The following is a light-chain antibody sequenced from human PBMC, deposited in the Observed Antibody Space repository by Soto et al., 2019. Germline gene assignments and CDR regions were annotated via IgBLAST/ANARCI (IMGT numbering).Light chain of an antibody. V-gene: IGKV1-6*01. Sequence: AIQMTQSPSSLSASVGDRVTITYRASQDIRTELGWYQQKPGKAPRLLIYGTFSLQSGVPSRFSGSGSGTDFTLTISSLQPDDFATYYCLQDFKYPRTFGQGTKVEVK. CDR1: QDIRTE. CDR2: GTF. CDR3: LQDFKYPRT. J-gene: IGKJ1*01.